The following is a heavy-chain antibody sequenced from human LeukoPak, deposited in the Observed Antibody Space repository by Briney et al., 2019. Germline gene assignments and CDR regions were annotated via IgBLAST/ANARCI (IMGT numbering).Heavy chain of an antibody. CDR2: ISPTGSTT. J-gene: IGHJ4*02. CDR3: ARGPNSNWSGLDF. D-gene: IGHD6-6*01. V-gene: IGHV3-74*01. Sequence: GGSLRLSCTASGFSFSGHWMHWARQLPGKGLVWVSRISPTGSTTSYADSVKGRFTVSRDNAKNALYLQVNNLRAEDTAVHYCARGPNSNWSGLDFWGQGTLLTVSS. CDR1: GFSFSGHW.